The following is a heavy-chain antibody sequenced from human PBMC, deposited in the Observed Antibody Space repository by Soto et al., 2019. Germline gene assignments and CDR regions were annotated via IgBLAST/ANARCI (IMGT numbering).Heavy chain of an antibody. V-gene: IGHV3-66*01. CDR3: ARDHGSGYYIEGYFDY. CDR2: IYSGGST. J-gene: IGHJ4*02. Sequence: PGGSLRLSCAASGFTVSSNYMSWVRQAPGKGLEWVSVIYSGGSTYYADSVKGRFTISRDNSKNTLYLQMNSLRAKDTAVYYCARDHGSGYYIEGYFDYWGQGTLVTVSS. CDR1: GFTVSSNY. D-gene: IGHD3-3*01.